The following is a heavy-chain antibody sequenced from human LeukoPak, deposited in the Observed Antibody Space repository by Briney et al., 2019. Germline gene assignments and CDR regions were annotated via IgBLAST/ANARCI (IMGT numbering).Heavy chain of an antibody. CDR1: GFTFSSSA. D-gene: IGHD1-26*01. Sequence: GGSLRLSCAASGFTFSSSAMSWVRQAPGKGLEWVAAISDTGRLSYCADSVNGRFTISRDNSKNTLSLQMNSLRAEDTAVYYCAKDQSYYRYYFDYWGQGTLVTVSS. V-gene: IGHV3-23*01. CDR2: ISDTGRLS. CDR3: AKDQSYYRYYFDY. J-gene: IGHJ4*02.